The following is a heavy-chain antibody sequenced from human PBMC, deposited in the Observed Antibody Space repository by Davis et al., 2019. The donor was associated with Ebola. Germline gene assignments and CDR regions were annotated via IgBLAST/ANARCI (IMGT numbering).Heavy chain of an antibody. Sequence: SSVTVSRMASLCTHSNPAFRRARQAPGQGLEWPGRIIPIADRPHYAQKFQGRVTITADKYTSTAYMELRSLTSEDTAVYYCATLFCSSTSCSNYQYDMDDWGEGTTVTDSS. CDR1: LCTHSNPA. CDR3: ATLFCSSTSCSNYQYDMDD. V-gene: IGHV1-69*04. D-gene: IGHD2-2*01. CDR2: IIPIADRP. J-gene: IGHJ6*04.